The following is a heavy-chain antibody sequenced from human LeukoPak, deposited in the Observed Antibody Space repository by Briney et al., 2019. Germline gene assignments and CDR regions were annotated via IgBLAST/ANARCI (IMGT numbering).Heavy chain of an antibody. V-gene: IGHV4-34*01. CDR1: GGSFSGYY. J-gene: IGHJ2*01. Sequence: SETLSLTCAVYGGSFSGYYWSWIRQPPGKGLEWIGEINHSGSTDYNPSLKSRVTISVDTSKNQFSLKLSSVTAADTAVYYCARQRMFDLWGRGTLVTVSS. D-gene: IGHD2-15*01. CDR3: ARQRMFDL. CDR2: INHSGST.